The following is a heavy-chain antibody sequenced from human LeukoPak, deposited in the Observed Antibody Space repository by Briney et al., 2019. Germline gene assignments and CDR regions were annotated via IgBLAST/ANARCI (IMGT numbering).Heavy chain of an antibody. CDR3: ARGHYEGPYYDILAGYYGFDF. CDR2: VWFDGGNR. D-gene: IGHD3-9*01. V-gene: IGHV3-30*04. Sequence: PGRSLRLSCAASGFSFSDYAMHWVRQAPGKGLEWVTVVWFDGGNRYYADSVKGRFSISRDNSKNMVYLQMNSLTTEDTAVYYCARGHYEGPYYDILAGYYGFDFWGRGTLVTVSS. J-gene: IGHJ4*02. CDR1: GFSFSDYA.